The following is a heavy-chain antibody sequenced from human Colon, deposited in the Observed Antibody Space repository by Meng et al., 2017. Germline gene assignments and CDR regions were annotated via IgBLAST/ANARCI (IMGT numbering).Heavy chain of an antibody. D-gene: IGHD6-13*01. CDR1: GDSISSGNG. CDR3: ARKRTSPGTLGFDY. V-gene: IGHV4-4*02. CDR2: IYPSGRT. Sequence: VQLQDAGPGSVKHSGTLSLTCAVSGDSISSGNGLTWVRQPPGKGLEWIGEIYPSGRTSSNPSLQGRVTILLDKSKNQFSLELNSVTAADTAIYFCARKRTSPGTLGFDYWGQGTLVTVSS. J-gene: IGHJ4*02.